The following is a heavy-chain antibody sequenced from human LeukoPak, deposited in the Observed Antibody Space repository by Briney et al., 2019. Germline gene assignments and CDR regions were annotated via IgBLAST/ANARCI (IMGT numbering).Heavy chain of an antibody. CDR2: ISGSGGST. V-gene: IGHV3-23*01. Sequence: PGGSLRLSCAASGFTFSSCAMSWVRQAPGKGLEWVSAISGSGGSTYYADSVKGRFTISRDNSKNTLYLQMNSLRAEDTAVYYCAKTPTTVTTHYYFDYWGQGTLVTVSS. CDR3: AKTPTTVTTHYYFDY. J-gene: IGHJ4*02. D-gene: IGHD4-17*01. CDR1: GFTFSSCA.